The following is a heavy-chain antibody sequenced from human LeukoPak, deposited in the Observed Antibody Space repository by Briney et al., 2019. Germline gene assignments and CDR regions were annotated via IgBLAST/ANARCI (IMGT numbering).Heavy chain of an antibody. J-gene: IGHJ4*02. V-gene: IGHV3-23*01. CDR1: GXTXXSYX. CDR3: AKEFNSGLPDY. D-gene: IGHD2-21*01. CDR2: ISGSGGST. Sequence: GXTXXSYXXSWVRQAPGKGLEWLSAISGSGGSTYYADSVKGRFTISRDNSKNTLYLQMSSLRAEDTAVYYCAKEFNSGLPDYWGQGTLLTVPS.